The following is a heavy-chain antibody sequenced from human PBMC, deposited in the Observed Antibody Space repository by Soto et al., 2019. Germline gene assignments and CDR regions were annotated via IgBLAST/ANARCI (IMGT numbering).Heavy chain of an antibody. J-gene: IGHJ4*02. Sequence: GASVKVSCKASGGTFSSYAISWVRQAPGQGLEWMGGIIPIFGKANYAQKFQGRVTITADTFASTAYMELSSLRSEDTAVYYCARVPPWGNSAGDYYIQQYDSSGQGSPVAVSS. CDR3: ARVPPWGNSAGDYYIQQYDS. V-gene: IGHV1-69*06. CDR1: GGTFSSYA. D-gene: IGHD3-16*01. CDR2: IIPIFGKA.